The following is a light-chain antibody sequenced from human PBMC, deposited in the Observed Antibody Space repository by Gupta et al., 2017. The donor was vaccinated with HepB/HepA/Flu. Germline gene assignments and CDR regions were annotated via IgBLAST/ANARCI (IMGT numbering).Light chain of an antibody. J-gene: IGLJ2*01. Sequence: QSVLTQSTSVSGTPGQRVTISCSGSSSNVGRNTVNWYQQLPGTAPKLLIYYNDERPSGVPDPISGSKSGNSASLAISGLQSEDEADYYCAAWDTSLNVVVFGGGTKLTVL. CDR1: SSNVGRNT. CDR2: YND. CDR3: AAWDTSLNVVV. V-gene: IGLV1-44*01.